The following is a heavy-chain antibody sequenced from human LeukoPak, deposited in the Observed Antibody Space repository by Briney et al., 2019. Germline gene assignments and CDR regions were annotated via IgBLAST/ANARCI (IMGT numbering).Heavy chain of an antibody. V-gene: IGHV3-48*01. CDR2: IRSSSSTI. CDR3: ARDHRWGFDY. CDR1: VFTFSSYS. J-gene: IGHJ4*02. Sequence: GGSLRLSCAASVFTFSSYSMNWVRQAPGKGLEWVSYIRSSSSTIYYADSVKGRFTISRDNAKNSLYLQMNSRRTEDTAVYYCARDHRWGFDYWGRGTLVTVSS. D-gene: IGHD7-27*01.